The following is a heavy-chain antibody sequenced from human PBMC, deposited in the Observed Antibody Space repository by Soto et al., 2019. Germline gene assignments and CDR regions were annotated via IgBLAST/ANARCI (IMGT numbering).Heavy chain of an antibody. D-gene: IGHD2-2*01. J-gene: IGHJ5*02. CDR2: INHSGST. Sequence: KTSETLSLTCAVYGGSFSGYYWSWIRQPPGKGLEWIGEINHSGSTNYNPSLKSRVTISVDTSKNQFSLKLSSVTAADTAVYYCARTYYRGYCSSTSCSGRYNWFDPWGQGTLVTVSS. V-gene: IGHV4-34*01. CDR1: GGSFSGYY. CDR3: ARTYYRGYCSSTSCSGRYNWFDP.